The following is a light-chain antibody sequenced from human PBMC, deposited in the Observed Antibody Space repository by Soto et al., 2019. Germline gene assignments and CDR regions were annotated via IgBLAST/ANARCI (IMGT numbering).Light chain of an antibody. CDR1: SSNIGNNY. V-gene: IGLV1-51*02. J-gene: IGLJ1*01. CDR3: GTWESILSALYL. CDR2: ENN. Sequence: SALTQPPSVSAAPGQKVTISCSGSSSNIGNNYVSWYQQLPGTAPKLLIYENNKRPSGIPDRFSGSKSGTSATLGITGLQTGDEADYYCGTWESILSALYLLGTGTKFTGL.